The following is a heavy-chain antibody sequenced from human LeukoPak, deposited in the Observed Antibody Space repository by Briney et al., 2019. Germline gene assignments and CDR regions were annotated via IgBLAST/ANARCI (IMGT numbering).Heavy chain of an antibody. CDR1: GGSISSYY. CDR2: IYYSGST. D-gene: IGHD6-13*01. CDR3: ARESGYSSSSRDY. J-gene: IGHJ4*02. Sequence: SETLSLTCTVSGGSISSYYWSWIRQPPGKGLEWIGYIYYSGSTNYNPSLKSRVTISVDTSKNQFSLKLSSVTAADTAVYYCARESGYSSSSRDYWGQGTLVTVSS. V-gene: IGHV4-59*12.